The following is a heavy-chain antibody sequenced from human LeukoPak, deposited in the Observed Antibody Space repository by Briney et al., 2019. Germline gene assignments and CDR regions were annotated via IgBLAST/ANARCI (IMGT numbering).Heavy chain of an antibody. D-gene: IGHD3-10*01. J-gene: IGHJ4*02. CDR3: ARPTYYYGSGRGVDYFDY. CDR1: GYSFTSYW. Sequence: GESLKISCQGSGYSFTSYWIGWVRQMPGKGLEWMGIIYPGDSDTRYSPSFQGQVTISADKSISTAYLQWSSLKASDTAMYYCARPTYYYGSGRGVDYFDYWGQGTLVTVSS. V-gene: IGHV5-51*01. CDR2: IYPGDSDT.